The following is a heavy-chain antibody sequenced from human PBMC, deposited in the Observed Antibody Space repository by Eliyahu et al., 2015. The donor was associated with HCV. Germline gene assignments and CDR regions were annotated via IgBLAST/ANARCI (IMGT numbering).Heavy chain of an antibody. V-gene: IGHV1-69*01. CDR3: ASLGDYYDSSCGP. J-gene: IGHJ5*02. CDR1: SSYA. D-gene: IGHD3-22*01. Sequence: SSYAISWVRQAPGQGLEWMGGIIPIFGTANYAQKFQGRVTITADESTSTAYMELSSLRSEDTAVYYCASLGDYYDSSCGPWCQGTLVTVSS. CDR2: IIPIFGTA.